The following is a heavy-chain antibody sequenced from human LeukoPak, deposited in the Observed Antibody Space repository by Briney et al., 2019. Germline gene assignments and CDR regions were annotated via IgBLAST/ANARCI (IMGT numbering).Heavy chain of an antibody. CDR1: GDSISSSSYY. CDR2: IFYSGST. CDR3: ARQVAIVEPTDPNWFDS. V-gene: IGHV4-39*07. J-gene: IGHJ5*01. Sequence: SETLSLTCTVSGDSISSSSYYWGWLRQTPEKGLEWIVSIFYSGSTYYTPSLKSRVTMSLDTSKNQFSLRLTSVTAADTAVYYCARQVAIVEPTDPNWFDSWGQGTLVTVSS. D-gene: IGHD1-26*01.